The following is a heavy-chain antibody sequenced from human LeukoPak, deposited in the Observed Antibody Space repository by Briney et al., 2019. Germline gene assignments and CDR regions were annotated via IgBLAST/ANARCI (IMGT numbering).Heavy chain of an antibody. V-gene: IGHV3-21*01. Sequence: PGGSLRLSCAASGFTFSSFTMNWVRQAPGKGLEWVSSITSSSSYMYYADSVKGRFTISRDNAKNSLYLQMNSLRAEDTAVYYCAREEVPAAHFDCWGQGTLVTVSS. J-gene: IGHJ4*02. CDR3: AREEVPAAHFDC. CDR2: ITSSSSYM. CDR1: GFTFSSFT. D-gene: IGHD2-2*01.